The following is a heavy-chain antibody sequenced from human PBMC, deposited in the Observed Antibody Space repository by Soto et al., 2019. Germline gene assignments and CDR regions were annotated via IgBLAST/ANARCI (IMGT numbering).Heavy chain of an antibody. Sequence: GESLKISCKGSGYSFTSYWIGWVRQMPGKGLEWMGIIYPGDSDTRYSPSFQGQVTISADKSISTAYLQWSSLKAPDTAMYYWAKQTYYIFWSGKFGMDYYYYGMDVRGKGTRVTFSS. CDR2: IYPGDSDT. V-gene: IGHV5-51*01. CDR1: GYSFTSYW. CDR3: AKQTYYIFWSGKFGMDYYYYGMDV. J-gene: IGHJ6*04. D-gene: IGHD3-3*01.